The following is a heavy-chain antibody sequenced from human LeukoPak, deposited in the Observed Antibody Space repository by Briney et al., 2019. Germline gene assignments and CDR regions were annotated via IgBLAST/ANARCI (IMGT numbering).Heavy chain of an antibody. D-gene: IGHD3-9*01. V-gene: IGHV1-69*05. CDR3: ARVGLHYDILIGDELPGPQYFQH. CDR2: IIPIFGTT. CDR1: GGTFSNYA. Sequence: ASVKLSCKASGGTFSNYAVTWVRQAPGQGLEWMGGIIPIFGTTNYAQKFQGRVTITTDESTSTAYMELRSLRSEDTAMYYCARVGLHYDILIGDELPGPQYFQHGGQGSLVTVSS. J-gene: IGHJ1*01.